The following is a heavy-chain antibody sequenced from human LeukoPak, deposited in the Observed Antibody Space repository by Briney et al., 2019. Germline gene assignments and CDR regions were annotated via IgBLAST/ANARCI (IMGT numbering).Heavy chain of an antibody. CDR3: AAAMVRGYYYYMDV. Sequence: SETLSLTCTVSGGSLSSHCWIWIRQPPAKGLEWIGYICYSGSTNYNPSLNSRVTTSVETSKKQFSLKLSSVTAAETAVYYCAAAMVRGYYYYMDVWGKGTTVTVSS. V-gene: IGHV4-59*11. CDR1: GGSLSSHC. J-gene: IGHJ6*03. D-gene: IGHD3-10*01. CDR2: ICYSGST.